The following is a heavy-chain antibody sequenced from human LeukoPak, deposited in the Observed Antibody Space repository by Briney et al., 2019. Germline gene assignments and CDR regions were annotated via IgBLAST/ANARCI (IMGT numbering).Heavy chain of an antibody. D-gene: IGHD2-15*01. V-gene: IGHV3-53*01. Sequence: GGSLRLSCAASGFTVSSNYMTWVRQAPGKGLEWVSVLYTAGNTYYADSVKGRFTISRDNSKNTLYLQMNNLRVEDTAVYYCVRDWGGGSCYWGQGTLVTVSS. CDR2: LYTAGNT. J-gene: IGHJ4*02. CDR1: GFTVSSNY. CDR3: VRDWGGGSCY.